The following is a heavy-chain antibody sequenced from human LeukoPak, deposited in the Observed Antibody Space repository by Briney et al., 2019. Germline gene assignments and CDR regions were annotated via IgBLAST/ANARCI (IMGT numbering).Heavy chain of an antibody. CDR2: ISGSSSTI. CDR1: GFTFSSYS. J-gene: IGHJ3*02. D-gene: IGHD1-26*01. V-gene: IGHV3-48*01. CDR3: ARGEDADAFDI. Sequence: GGSLRLSCAASGFTFSSYSMNWVRQVPGKGLEWISYISGSSSTIYYADSVKGRFTISRDNAKNSLYLQMNSLRAEDTAVYYCARGEDADAFDIWGQGTMVTVSS.